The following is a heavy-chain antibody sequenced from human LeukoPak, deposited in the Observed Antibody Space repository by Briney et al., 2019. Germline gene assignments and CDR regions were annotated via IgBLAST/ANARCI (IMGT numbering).Heavy chain of an antibody. V-gene: IGHV3-7*01. Sequence: GGSLRLSCAASGFTFSTYWMSWVRQAPGKGLEWVAYIRKDGSDIHYVDSVKGRFTISRDNAKNSLYLEMSSLRGEDTALYYCARGGYCSSTTCSTDYWGQGTLVTVSS. CDR3: ARGGYCSSTTCSTDY. J-gene: IGHJ4*02. CDR1: GFTFSTYW. CDR2: IRKDGSDI. D-gene: IGHD2-2*01.